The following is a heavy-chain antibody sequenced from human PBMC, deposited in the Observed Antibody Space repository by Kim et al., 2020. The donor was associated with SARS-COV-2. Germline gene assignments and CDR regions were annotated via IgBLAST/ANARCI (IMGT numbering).Heavy chain of an antibody. J-gene: IGHJ6*02. D-gene: IGHD2-2*02. CDR3: VRGRAGVVPAPVLGLGPWFDFYAVDV. CDR2: INHSGVT. CDR1: VGSFSDYT. V-gene: IGHV4-34*01. Sequence: SETLSLTCAVYVGSFSDYTWSWIRQPPGKGLEWIGEINHSGVTNLSPSLKSRITISVDTSKSQFSLRLKSMTATDTAIYYCVRGRAGVVPAPVLGLGPWFDFYAVDVWGRGTPVAVSS.